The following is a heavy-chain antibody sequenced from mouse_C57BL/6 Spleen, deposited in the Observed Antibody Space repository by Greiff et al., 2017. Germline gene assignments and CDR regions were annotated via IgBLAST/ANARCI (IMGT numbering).Heavy chain of an antibody. CDR1: GYAFSSSW. J-gene: IGHJ2*01. Sequence: VQLQQSGPELVKPGASVKISCKASGYAFSSSWMNWVKQRPGKGLEWIGRIYPGDGDTNYNGKFKGKATLTADKSSSTAYMQLSSLTSEDSAVYFCARSGVITTVVATDYWGQGTTLTVSS. CDR2: IYPGDGDT. V-gene: IGHV1-82*01. D-gene: IGHD1-1*01. CDR3: ARSGVITTVVATDY.